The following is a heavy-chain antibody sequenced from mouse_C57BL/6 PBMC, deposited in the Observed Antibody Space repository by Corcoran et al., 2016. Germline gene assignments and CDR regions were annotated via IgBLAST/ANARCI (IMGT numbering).Heavy chain of an antibody. V-gene: IGHV1-26*01. J-gene: IGHJ4*01. CDR1: GYTFTDYY. CDR2: INPNNGGT. D-gene: IGHD1-1*01. Sequence: EVQLQQSGPELVKPGASVKISCKASGYTFTDYYMNWVKQSHGKSLEWIGDINPNNGGTSYNQKFKGKATLTVDKSSSTAYMELRSLTSEDSAVYYCARCGTTVVGGMDYWGQGTSVTVSS. CDR3: ARCGTTVVGGMDY.